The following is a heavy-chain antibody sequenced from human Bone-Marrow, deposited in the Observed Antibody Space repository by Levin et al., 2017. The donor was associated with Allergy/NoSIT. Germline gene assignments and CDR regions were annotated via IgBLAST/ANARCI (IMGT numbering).Heavy chain of an antibody. J-gene: IGHJ6*02. Sequence: SQTLSLTCAVSGGSISSGNYYWGWIRQPPGKGLEWIGSIYNTATTFYNPSLKSRVTISVDTSKNQFSLKLSSVTAADTAVYYCATSIFSYYYAMDVWGQGTTVTVSS. CDR3: ATSIFSYYYAMDV. CDR1: GGSISSGNYY. CDR2: IYNTATT. D-gene: IGHD2/OR15-2a*01. V-gene: IGHV4-39*07.